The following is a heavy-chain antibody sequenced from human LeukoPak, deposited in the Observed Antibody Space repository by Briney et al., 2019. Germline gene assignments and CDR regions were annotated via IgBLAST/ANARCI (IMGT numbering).Heavy chain of an antibody. V-gene: IGHV1-46*01. Sequence: ASVTVSFTASGYTLTSYYMHWVRQAPGQGLEWMGIINPSGGSTRYAQKFQGRVTMTRDTSTSTVYMELSSLRSEDTAVYYCARNPVTTKYFDYWGQGTLVTVSS. CDR2: INPSGGST. CDR1: GYTLTSYY. CDR3: ARNPVTTKYFDY. J-gene: IGHJ4*02. D-gene: IGHD4-17*01.